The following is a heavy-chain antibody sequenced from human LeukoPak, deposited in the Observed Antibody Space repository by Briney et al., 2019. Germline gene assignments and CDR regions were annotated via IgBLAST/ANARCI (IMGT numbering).Heavy chain of an antibody. Sequence: PGGSLRLSCAASGFTFSSYEMNWVRQAPGKGLEWVSYISSSGSTIYYADSVKGRFTISRDNAKNLLYLQMNSLRADDTAVYYCVRDRSHDYWGRGTLVTVSS. CDR1: GFTFSSYE. CDR2: ISSSGSTI. CDR3: VRDRSHDY. V-gene: IGHV3-48*03. J-gene: IGHJ4*02.